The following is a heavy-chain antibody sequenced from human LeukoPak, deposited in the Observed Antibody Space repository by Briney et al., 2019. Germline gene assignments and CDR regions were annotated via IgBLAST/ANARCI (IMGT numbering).Heavy chain of an antibody. V-gene: IGHV4-61*02. D-gene: IGHD3-10*01. J-gene: IGHJ4*02. Sequence: SQTLSLTCTVSGASISSGSYYWSWIRQPAGKGLEWIGRIYTSGSTTYNPSLKSRVTISIDTSKNQFSLKVSSVTAADTAVYYCVRHCYASGSDPLCYFDYWGQGTLVTVSS. CDR3: VRHCYASGSDPLCYFDY. CDR2: IYTSGST. CDR1: GASISSGSYY.